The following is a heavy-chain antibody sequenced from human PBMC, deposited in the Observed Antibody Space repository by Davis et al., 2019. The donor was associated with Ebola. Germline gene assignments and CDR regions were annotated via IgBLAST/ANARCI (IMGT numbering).Heavy chain of an antibody. J-gene: IGHJ4*02. V-gene: IGHV3-15*07. D-gene: IGHD4-17*01. CDR2: IKIKTDGGTI. CDR1: GFTFSNAW. CDR3: ARDGDGDLDY. Sequence: GESLKISCAASGFTFSNAWMNWVRQAPGKGLEWVGRIKIKTDGGTINYAAPVKGRFSISRDDAKNTLFLQMNSLKTEDTAVYYCARDGDGDLDYWGQGTLVTVSS.